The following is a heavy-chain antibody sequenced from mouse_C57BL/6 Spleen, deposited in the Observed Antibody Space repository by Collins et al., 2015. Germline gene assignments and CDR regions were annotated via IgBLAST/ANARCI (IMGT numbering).Heavy chain of an antibody. Sequence: EVKLLQSGGGLVQCGGSLKLSCAASGIDFSRFWDGLGSRAPGKGLEWIGEINPDSRTINYAPSLKDKFIISRDNAKNTLYLQMSKVRSEDTALYYCARLGYYGYFNVWGTGTTVTVSS. D-gene: IGHD2-2*01. CDR2: INPDSRTI. CDR1: GIDFSRFW. CDR3: ARLGYYGYFNV. V-gene: IGHV4-1*01. J-gene: IGHJ1*03.